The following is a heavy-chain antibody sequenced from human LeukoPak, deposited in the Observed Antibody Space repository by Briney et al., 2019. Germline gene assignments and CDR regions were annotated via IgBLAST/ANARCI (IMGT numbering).Heavy chain of an antibody. CDR3: ARGITMVRGVTYYFDY. CDR2: IYTSGST. D-gene: IGHD3-10*01. V-gene: IGHV4-4*07. J-gene: IGHJ4*02. Sequence: IYTSGSTNYNPSLKSRVTMSVDTSKNQFSLKLSSVTAADTAVYYCARGITMVRGVTYYFDYWGQGTLVTVSS.